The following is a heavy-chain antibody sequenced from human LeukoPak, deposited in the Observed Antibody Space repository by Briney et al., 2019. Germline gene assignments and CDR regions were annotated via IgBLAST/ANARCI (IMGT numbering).Heavy chain of an antibody. D-gene: IGHD1-26*01. J-gene: IGHJ1*01. CDR2: IYFSGST. Sequence: PSETLSLTCAVYGGSFSGYYWSWIRQHPGKGLEWIGYIYFSGSTYYNPSLKSRVTISVDTSKNQCSLKLSSVTAADTAVYYCARSGVGVRRDVFHHWGQGTLVTVSS. CDR1: GGSFSGYY. V-gene: IGHV4-31*11. CDR3: ARSGVGVRRDVFHH.